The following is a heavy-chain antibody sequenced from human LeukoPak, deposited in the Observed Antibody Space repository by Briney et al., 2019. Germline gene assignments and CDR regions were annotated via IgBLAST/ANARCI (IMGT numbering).Heavy chain of an antibody. CDR3: ARDTEGYIYGYYYYGMDV. Sequence: PGGFLRLSCAASGFTFSSYEMNWVRQAPGKGLEWVSYISSSGDTIYYADPVKGRFTISRDNAKNSLYLQMNSLRNDDTALYYCARDTEGYIYGYYYYGMDVWGQGTTVTVSS. D-gene: IGHD5-18*01. CDR2: ISSSGDTI. V-gene: IGHV3-48*03. J-gene: IGHJ6*02. CDR1: GFTFSSYE.